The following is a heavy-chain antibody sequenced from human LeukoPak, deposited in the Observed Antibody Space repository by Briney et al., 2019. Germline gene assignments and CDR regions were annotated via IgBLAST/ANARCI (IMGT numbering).Heavy chain of an antibody. D-gene: IGHD3-3*02. CDR3: ARVARDYFDY. CDR1: GGSFSGYY. J-gene: IGHJ4*02. CDR2: INHNGST. V-gene: IGHV4-34*01. Sequence: SETLSLTCAVYGGSFSGYYWSWIRQPPGKGLEWIGEINHNGSTNYNPSLKSRVTISVDTSKNQFSLKLSSVTAADTAVYYCARVARDYFDYWGQGTLVTVSS.